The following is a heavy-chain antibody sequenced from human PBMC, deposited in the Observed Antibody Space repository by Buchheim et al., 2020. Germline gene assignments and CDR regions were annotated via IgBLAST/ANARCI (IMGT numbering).Heavy chain of an antibody. D-gene: IGHD3-22*01. CDR3: ARSGTYYYDSSGYYYDSSFDY. CDR1: GFTFSSYA. J-gene: IGHJ4*02. Sequence: EVQLLESGGGLVQPGGSLRLSCAASGFTFSSYAMSWVRQAPGKGLEWVSASSGSGGSTYYADSVKGRFTISRDNSKNTPYLQMNSLRAEDTAVYYCARSGTYYYDSSGYYYDSSFDYWGQGTL. V-gene: IGHV3-23*01. CDR2: SSGSGGST.